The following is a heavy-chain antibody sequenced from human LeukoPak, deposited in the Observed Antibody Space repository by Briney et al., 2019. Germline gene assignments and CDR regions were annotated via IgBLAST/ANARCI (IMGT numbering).Heavy chain of an antibody. D-gene: IGHD6-13*01. V-gene: IGHV3-9*01. Sequence: GGSLRLSCAASGFTFDDYAMHWVRQAPGKGLEWVSGISWNSGNIGYADSVKGRFTISRDQANNTLYLQMNTLRDEDTAVYYCARGPRYSFYWGQGTLVSVSS. CDR1: GFTFDDYA. J-gene: IGHJ4*02. CDR3: ARGPRYSFY. CDR2: ISWNSGNI.